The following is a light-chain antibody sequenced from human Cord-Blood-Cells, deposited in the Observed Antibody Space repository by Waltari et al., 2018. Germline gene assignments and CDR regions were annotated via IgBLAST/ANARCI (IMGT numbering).Light chain of an antibody. Sequence: QSVLTQPPSVSGAPGQRVTISCTGSSSNIGAGYDVHWYQQLPGTSPKLLIYGNRNRPAGLPARFSGSKSGTPASLAITGLQAEDEAEYYGQSYDSSLSGWVFCGGTKLTIL. CDR3: QSYDSSLSGWV. V-gene: IGLV1-40*01. CDR1: SSNIGAGYD. J-gene: IGLJ3*02. CDR2: GNR.